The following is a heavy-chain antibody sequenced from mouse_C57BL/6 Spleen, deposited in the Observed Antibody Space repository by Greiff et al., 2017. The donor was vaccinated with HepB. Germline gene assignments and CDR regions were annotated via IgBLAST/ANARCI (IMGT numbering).Heavy chain of an antibody. D-gene: IGHD3-1*01. Sequence: EVKLQESGPELVKPGASVKISCKASGYSFTGYYMNWVKQSPEKSLEWIGEINPSTGGTTYNQKFKAKATLTVDKSSSTAYMQLKSLTSEDSAVYYCARSGDYFDYWGQGTTLTVSS. CDR1: GYSFTGYY. V-gene: IGHV1-42*01. CDR2: INPSTGGT. CDR3: ARSGDYFDY. J-gene: IGHJ2*01.